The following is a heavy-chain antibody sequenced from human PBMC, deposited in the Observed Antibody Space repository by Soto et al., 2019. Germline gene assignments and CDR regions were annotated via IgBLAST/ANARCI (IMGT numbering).Heavy chain of an antibody. CDR2: FFSDAER. D-gene: IGHD4-17*01. V-gene: IGHV2-26*01. Sequence: ESGPTLVNPTETLTLTCSVSGFSLTNGRMGVSWIRQPPGKALEWLAHFFSDAERSYSTSMQSRFNMYKDSSGSQVVLTMTNMAPADTATYFCARMDGDYNYYGLDVWGHGIAVTVSS. CDR3: ARMDGDYNYYGLDV. CDR1: GFSLTNGRMG. J-gene: IGHJ6*02.